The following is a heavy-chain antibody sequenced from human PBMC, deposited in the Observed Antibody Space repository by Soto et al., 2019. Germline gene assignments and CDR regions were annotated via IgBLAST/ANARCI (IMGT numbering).Heavy chain of an antibody. Sequence: GGSLRLSCVASGYTFSSYGIVWVRQSPGKGLEWVAISGHDGSNTNYGDSVTGRFIISRDNSKNTVDLQMNGVRAEDTAVYYCASARSPWYFPIDFWGRGTLVTVSS. CDR3: ASARSPWYFPIDF. D-gene: IGHD6-13*01. CDR2: SGHDGSNT. V-gene: IGHV3-33*03. J-gene: IGHJ4*02. CDR1: GYTFSSYG.